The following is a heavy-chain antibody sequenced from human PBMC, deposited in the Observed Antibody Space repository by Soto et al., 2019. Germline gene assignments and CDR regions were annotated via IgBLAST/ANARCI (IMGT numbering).Heavy chain of an antibody. CDR3: ARAYGGYADY. CDR2: IYYSGST. J-gene: IGHJ4*02. D-gene: IGHD5-12*01. Sequence: QVQLQESGPGLVKPSETLSLTCTVSGGSFSSYYWCWFRQPPGRGLEWIGYIYYSGSTNYNPPLTSRVTTSVDTSMNHFSLKLSSVTAADTAVYYCARAYGGYADYWGQGALVTVSS. CDR1: GGSFSSYY. V-gene: IGHV4-59*01.